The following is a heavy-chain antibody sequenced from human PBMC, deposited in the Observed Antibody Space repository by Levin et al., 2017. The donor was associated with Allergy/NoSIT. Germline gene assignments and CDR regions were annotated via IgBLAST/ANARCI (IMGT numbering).Heavy chain of an antibody. CDR1: GGSVSSGSYH. CDR3: ARDRVVPGGSDYYYYGMDV. CDR2: IHYSGSI. V-gene: IGHV4-61*01. D-gene: IGHD2-2*01. J-gene: IGHJ6*02. Sequence: GSLRLSCTVSGGSVSSGSYHWSWIRQTPGTGLEWIGCIHYSGSIKYNPSLKSRVAISVDTSKNQFSLRLSSVTAADTAVYFCARDRVVPGGSDYYYYGMDVWGQGTTVTVSS.